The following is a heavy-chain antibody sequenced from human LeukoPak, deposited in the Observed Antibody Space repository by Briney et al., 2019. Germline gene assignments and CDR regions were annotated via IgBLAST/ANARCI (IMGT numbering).Heavy chain of an antibody. V-gene: IGHV1-8*01. CDR1: GYTFTSYD. CDR2: MNTNSGNR. CDR3: ARAPSTVTTSFHYYYGMGV. D-gene: IGHD4-17*01. J-gene: IGHJ6*02. Sequence: ASVRVSFKASGYTFTSYDMNWVRQATGQGVEGMGWMNTNSGNRGYAQKFQGRVTITRNTSITTAYMELSSLRSEDTAVYYCARAPSTVTTSFHYYYGMGVWGQGTTVTVSS.